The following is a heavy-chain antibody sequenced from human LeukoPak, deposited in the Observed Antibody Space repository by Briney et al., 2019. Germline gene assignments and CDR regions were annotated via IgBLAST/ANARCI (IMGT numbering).Heavy chain of an antibody. Sequence: GGSLRLSCAASGFTFSSYAMNWVRQAPGEGLEWVSVISGSGGSTYYADSMKGRFTISRDNSKNTLYLQMNILRAEDTAVYYCAKDTRGSDYDFWSGYYTDNWFDPWGQGTLVTVSS. CDR1: GFTFSSYA. J-gene: IGHJ5*02. D-gene: IGHD3-3*01. CDR3: AKDTRGSDYDFWSGYYTDNWFDP. V-gene: IGHV3-23*01. CDR2: ISGSGGST.